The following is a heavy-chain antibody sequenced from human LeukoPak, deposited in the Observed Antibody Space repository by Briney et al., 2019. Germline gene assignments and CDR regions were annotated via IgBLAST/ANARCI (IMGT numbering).Heavy chain of an antibody. Sequence: PGGSLRLSCAASGFNFSSYSMNWVRQAPGKGLEWVSYISFSGSTIDYADSVKGRFTISRDNAKKSLYLQMNSLRADDTAVYYCARVNGYLEYWGQGTLVTVSS. V-gene: IGHV3-48*04. CDR3: ARVNGYLEY. J-gene: IGHJ4*02. CDR1: GFNFSSYS. D-gene: IGHD2-8*01. CDR2: ISFSGSTI.